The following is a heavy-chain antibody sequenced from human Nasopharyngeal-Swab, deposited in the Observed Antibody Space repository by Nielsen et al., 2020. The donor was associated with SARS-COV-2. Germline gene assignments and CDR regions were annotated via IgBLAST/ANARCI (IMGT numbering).Heavy chain of an antibody. CDR3: TRNDFWSGYYTDY. V-gene: IGHV3-49*03. CDR2: IRSKAYGGTT. J-gene: IGHJ4*02. D-gene: IGHD3-3*01. Sequence: GESLKISCTASGLPFGDYAMSWFRQAPGKGLEWVGFIRSKAYGGTTEYAASVKGRFTISRDDSKSIAYLQMNSLKTEDTAVYYCTRNDFWSGYYTDYWGQGTLVTVSS. CDR1: GLPFGDYA.